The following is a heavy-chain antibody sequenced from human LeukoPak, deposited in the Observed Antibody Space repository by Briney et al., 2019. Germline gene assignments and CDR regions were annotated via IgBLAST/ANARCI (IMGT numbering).Heavy chain of an antibody. D-gene: IGHD3-22*01. J-gene: IGHJ4*02. Sequence: SETLSLTCAVYGGSFSGYYWSWIRQPPGKGLEWIGEINHSGSTNYSPSLKSRVTISVDTSKNQFSLKLSSVTAADTAVYYCARRVLGYYYTAWGQGTLVTVSS. CDR1: GGSFSGYY. CDR2: INHSGST. CDR3: ARRVLGYYYTA. V-gene: IGHV4-34*01.